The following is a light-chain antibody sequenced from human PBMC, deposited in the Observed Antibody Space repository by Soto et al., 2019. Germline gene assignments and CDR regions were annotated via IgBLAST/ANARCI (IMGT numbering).Light chain of an antibody. Sequence: QSVLTQPPSVSAAPGQKVTISCSGSTSNIGEKSVSWYQQVPGTAPKLLIYDNYKRPSGILDRFSGSKSDTSATLGITGLQTGDEADYYCGTWDTRLTVGVFGGGTKLTVL. CDR2: DNY. CDR3: GTWDTRLTVGV. CDR1: TSNIGEKS. V-gene: IGLV1-51*01. J-gene: IGLJ2*01.